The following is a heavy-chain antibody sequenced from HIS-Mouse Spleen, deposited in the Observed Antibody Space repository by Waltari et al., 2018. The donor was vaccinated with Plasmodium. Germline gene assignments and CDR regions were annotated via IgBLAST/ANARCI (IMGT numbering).Heavy chain of an antibody. CDR3: ARGMKSSSSAFDI. D-gene: IGHD6-6*01. CDR1: GFTVSSNY. V-gene: IGHV3-53*01. CDR2: IYRGGST. Sequence: EVQLVESGGGLIQPGGSLRLSCAASGFTVSSNYMSWVRQAPGKGWEGVSVIYRGGSTYYAESVKGRFTISRDNSKNTLYLQMNSLRAEDTAVYYCARGMKSSSSAFDIWGQGTMVTVSS. J-gene: IGHJ3*02.